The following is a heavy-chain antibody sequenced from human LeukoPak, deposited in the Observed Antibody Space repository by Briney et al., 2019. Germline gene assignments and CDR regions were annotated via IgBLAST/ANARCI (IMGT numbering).Heavy chain of an antibody. Sequence: GGSLRLSCAASGFTFDDYAMHWVRQAPGKGLEWVSGISWNSGSIGYADSVKGRFTISRDNSKNTLYLQMNSLRAEDTAVYYCAKRRVVVTADYYYGMDVWGQGTTVTVSS. CDR1: GFTFDDYA. J-gene: IGHJ6*02. V-gene: IGHV3-9*01. D-gene: IGHD2-21*02. CDR2: ISWNSGSI. CDR3: AKRRVVVTADYYYGMDV.